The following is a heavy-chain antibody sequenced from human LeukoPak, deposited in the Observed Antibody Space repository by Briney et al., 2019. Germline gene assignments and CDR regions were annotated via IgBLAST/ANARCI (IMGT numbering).Heavy chain of an antibody. CDR2: ISWNSGSI. CDR3: AKDITHDYVWGLEDYFDY. J-gene: IGHJ4*02. D-gene: IGHD3-16*01. CDR1: GFTFDDYA. Sequence: GGSLRLSCAASGFTFDDYAMHWVRQAPGKGLEWVSGISWNSGSIGYADSVKGRFTISRDNAKNSLYLQMNSLRAEDTALYYYAKDITHDYVWGLEDYFDYWGQGTLVTVSS. V-gene: IGHV3-9*01.